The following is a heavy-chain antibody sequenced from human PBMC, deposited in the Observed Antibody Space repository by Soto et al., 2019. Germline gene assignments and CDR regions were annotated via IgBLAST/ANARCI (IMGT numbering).Heavy chain of an antibody. D-gene: IGHD6-13*01. CDR2: IYSGGST. Sequence: PGGSLRLSCAVSGLTVSSNYMSWVRQAPGKGLEWVSVIYSGGSTDYADSVRGRFTISRDNSKNTLFLQMNSLRAEDAAVYYCAISSNWPGFFDYWGQGTLVTVSS. J-gene: IGHJ4*02. CDR3: AISSNWPGFFDY. V-gene: IGHV3-53*01. CDR1: GLTVSSNY.